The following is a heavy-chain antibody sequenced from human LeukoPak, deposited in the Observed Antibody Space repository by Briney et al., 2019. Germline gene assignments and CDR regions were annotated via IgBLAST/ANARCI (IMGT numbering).Heavy chain of an antibody. CDR3: AKPARTDYADY. CDR1: GFTFSNYA. D-gene: IGHD1-14*01. J-gene: IGHJ4*02. V-gene: IGHV3-23*01. CDR2: INGIGGST. Sequence: QTGGSLRLSCAASGFTFSNYAMNWVRQAPGKGLEWGAYINGIGGSTYYADSVKGRFTISRDNPKNTLYLQMTSVRAADTAVYYCAKPARTDYADYWGQGTLVTVSS.